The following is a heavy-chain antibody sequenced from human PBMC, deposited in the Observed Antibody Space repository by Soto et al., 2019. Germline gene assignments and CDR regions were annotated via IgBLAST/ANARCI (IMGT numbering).Heavy chain of an antibody. CDR1: GLTFSGYW. V-gene: IGHV3-7*01. CDR2: IKQDGSDK. J-gene: IGHJ4*02. CDR3: ARVLPYYFDY. Sequence: GGSLRLSCEGSGLTFSGYWMSWVRQAPGKGLEWVATIKQDGSDKNCVDSVKGRFTISRDNAKNSLYLQMNSLRAEDTAVYYCARVLPYYFDYWGQGTVVTVSS.